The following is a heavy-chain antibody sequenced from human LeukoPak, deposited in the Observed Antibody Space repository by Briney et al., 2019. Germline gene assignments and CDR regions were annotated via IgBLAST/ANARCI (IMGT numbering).Heavy chain of an antibody. CDR2: IIPIFGTA. CDR3: AGTGTTGSYYYMDV. CDR1: GGTFSSYA. Sequence: GSSVKVSCKASGGTFSSYAISWVRQAPGQGLEWMGGIIPIFGTANYAQKFQGSVTITTDESTSTAYMELSSLRSEDTAVYYCAGTGTTGSYYYMDVWGKGTTVTVSS. J-gene: IGHJ6*03. V-gene: IGHV1-69*05. D-gene: IGHD1-7*01.